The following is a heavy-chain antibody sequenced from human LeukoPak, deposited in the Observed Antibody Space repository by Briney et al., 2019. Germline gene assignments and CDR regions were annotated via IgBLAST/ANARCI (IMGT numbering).Heavy chain of an antibody. Sequence: GGSLGLSCAASGFTFDDYGMSWVRQAPGKGLEWVSGINWNSATMDYADSVRGRFTISRDNAKDSLYLQMNSLRVEDTALYYCATQRIWSGRFEYWGQGTLVTVSP. V-gene: IGHV3-9*01. CDR1: GFTFDDYG. CDR2: INWNSATM. CDR3: ATQRIWSGRFEY. J-gene: IGHJ4*02. D-gene: IGHD1-1*01.